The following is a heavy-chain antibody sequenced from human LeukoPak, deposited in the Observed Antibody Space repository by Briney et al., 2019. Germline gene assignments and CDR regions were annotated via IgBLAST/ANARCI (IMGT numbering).Heavy chain of an antibody. V-gene: IGHV4-4*09. J-gene: IGHJ6*03. CDR3: ARSGIPFYYYYMDV. Sequence: SETLSLTCTVSGGSISSYYWSWIRQPPGKGLEWIGYIYTSGSTNYNPSLKSRVTISVDTSKNQFSLKLSSVTAADTAVYYCARSGIPFYYYYMDVWGKGTTVTVSS. CDR1: GGSISSYY. CDR2: IYTSGST.